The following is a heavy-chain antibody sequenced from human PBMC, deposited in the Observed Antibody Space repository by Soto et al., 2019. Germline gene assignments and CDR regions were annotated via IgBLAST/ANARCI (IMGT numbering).Heavy chain of an antibody. CDR3: VGSSTWRYYYYGMDV. J-gene: IGHJ6*02. CDR2: IYYIGST. CDR1: SGYIRSITYY. V-gene: IGHV4-39*01. Sequence: TLSQNRIISSGYIRSITYYWGSICNPLWKVLEWIGSIYYIGSTCYNPSLKSRVTISVDTSKNQFSLKLSSVTAADTAVYYCVGSSTWRYYYYGMDVWGQGTTVT. D-gene: IGHD6-6*01.